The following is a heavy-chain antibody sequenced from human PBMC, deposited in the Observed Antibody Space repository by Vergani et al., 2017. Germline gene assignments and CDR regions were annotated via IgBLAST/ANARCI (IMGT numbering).Heavy chain of an antibody. V-gene: IGHV1-18*01. J-gene: IGHJ6*03. CDR2: ISAYNGNT. Sequence: QVQLVQSGAEVKKPGASVKVSCKASGYTFTSYGISWVRQAPGQGLEWMGWISAYNGNTNYAQKLQGRVTMTTDTSTSTAFMELRSLRSDDTAVYYCAREVAYYGSGSYYNYYYYYMDVWGKGTTVTVSS. D-gene: IGHD3-10*01. CDR3: AREVAYYGSGSYYNYYYYYMDV. CDR1: GYTFTSYG.